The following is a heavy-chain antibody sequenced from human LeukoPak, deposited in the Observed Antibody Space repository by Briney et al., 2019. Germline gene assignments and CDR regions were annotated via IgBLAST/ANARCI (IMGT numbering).Heavy chain of an antibody. J-gene: IGHJ6*03. Sequence: SETLSLTCAVYGGSFSGYYWSWIRQPPGKGLEWIGYIYYSGSTNYNPSLKSRVTISVDTSKNQFSLKLSSVTAADTAVYYCARGPPVYGDYKLDYYYMDVWGKGTTVTISS. V-gene: IGHV4-59*01. CDR3: ARGPPVYGDYKLDYYYMDV. D-gene: IGHD4-17*01. CDR2: IYYSGST. CDR1: GGSFSGYY.